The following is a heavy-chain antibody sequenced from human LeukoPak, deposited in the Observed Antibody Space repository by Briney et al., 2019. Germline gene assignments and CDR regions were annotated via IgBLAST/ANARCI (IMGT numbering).Heavy chain of an antibody. J-gene: IGHJ4*02. V-gene: IGHV3-48*02. CDR3: ATQPIEWELRHFDY. Sequence: PGGSLRLSCAASGFTFSSYSMNWVRQAPGEGLEWVSYISSSSSTIYYADSVKGRFTISRDNAKNSLYLQMNSLRDEDTAVYYCATQPIEWELRHFDYWGQGTLVTVSS. CDR2: ISSSSSTI. D-gene: IGHD1-26*01. CDR1: GFTFSSYS.